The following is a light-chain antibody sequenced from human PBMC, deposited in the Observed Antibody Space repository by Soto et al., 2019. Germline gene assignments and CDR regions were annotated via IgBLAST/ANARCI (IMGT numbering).Light chain of an antibody. CDR3: SSYTGGSALVV. CDR2: DVS. CDR1: SSDVGGYNY. V-gene: IGLV2-14*03. J-gene: IGLJ2*01. Sequence: QSVLTQPASVSGSPGQSITISCTGTSSDVGGYNYVSWYQQHPGKAPKLMIYDVSNRPSGVSNRFSGSKSGNTASLTISGVQADDDADYYCSSYTGGSALVVFGGGTKLTVL.